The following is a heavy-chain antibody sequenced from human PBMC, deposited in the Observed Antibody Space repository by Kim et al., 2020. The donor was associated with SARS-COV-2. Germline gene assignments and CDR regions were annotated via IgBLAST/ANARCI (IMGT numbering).Heavy chain of an antibody. J-gene: IGHJ5*02. CDR2: IHYTGST. V-gene: IGHV4-30-4*01. D-gene: IGHD3-9*01. CDR3: ARAYFDCWFAP. CDR1: DDYIRSGDYY. Sequence: SETLSLTCTVSDDYIRSGDYYWSWIRQPPGKGLEWIGNIHYTGSTRYNPSLKSRFTLSIDTSRNLFSLTLTSVTPADTAVYYCARAYFDCWFAPWGQGAPVTVSS.